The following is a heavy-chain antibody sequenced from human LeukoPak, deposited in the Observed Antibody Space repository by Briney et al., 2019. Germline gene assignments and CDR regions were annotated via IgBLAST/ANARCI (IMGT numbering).Heavy chain of an antibody. CDR1: GYTFTSYA. Sequence: ASVKVSRKASGYTFTSYAMNWVRQAPGQGLEWIGLINPNDNSIDYTQKLRGRVTVTRDRSTSTVYMELNSLRSDDTAVYYCAREGGSYRHFDYWGQGSLITVSS. CDR2: INPNDNSI. V-gene: IGHV1-46*04. D-gene: IGHD3-10*01. J-gene: IGHJ4*02. CDR3: AREGGSYRHFDY.